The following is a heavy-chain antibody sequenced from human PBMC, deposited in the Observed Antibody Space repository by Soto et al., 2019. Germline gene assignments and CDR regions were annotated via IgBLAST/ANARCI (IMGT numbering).Heavy chain of an antibody. CDR3: AGGWNYFDY. CDR2: ISYDGSSK. J-gene: IGHJ4*02. Sequence: QVQLVESGGGVVQPGTSLRLSCAASGFSFRSYGMHWVRQAPCKWLEWVALISYDGSSKYYADSVKGRLTISRDNSKNTLYLQLNSMRGEDTAVYYCAGGWNYFDYWGQGTLVTVSS. D-gene: IGHD6-19*01. V-gene: IGHV3-30*03. CDR1: GFSFRSYG.